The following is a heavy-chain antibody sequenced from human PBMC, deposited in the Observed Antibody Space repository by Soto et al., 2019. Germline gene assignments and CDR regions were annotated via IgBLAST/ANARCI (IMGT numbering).Heavy chain of an antibody. J-gene: IGHJ6*02. CDR3: ASEVVAATPHASAPYYYYGMDV. CDR2: INAGNGNT. D-gene: IGHD2-15*01. Sequence: ASVKVSCKASGYTFTSYAMHWVRQAPGQRLEWMGWINAGNGNTKYSQKFQGRVTITRDTSASTAYMELSSLRSEDTAVYYCASEVVAATPHASAPYYYYGMDVWGQGTTVTVSS. CDR1: GYTFTSYA. V-gene: IGHV1-3*01.